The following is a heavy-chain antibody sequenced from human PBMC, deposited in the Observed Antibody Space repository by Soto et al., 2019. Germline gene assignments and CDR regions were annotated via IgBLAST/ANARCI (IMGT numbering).Heavy chain of an antibody. J-gene: IGHJ4*02. V-gene: IGHV1-46*03. D-gene: IGHD2-21*02. CDR1: GYTFSSYY. Sequence: ASVKVSCKASGYTFSSYYMNWVRQAPGQGLEWLGIINPSGGYTTYAQRFLGRVTMTSDTSTSTVHMELGSLTSEDTAVYYCARGGGIVVVTAPYDFWGQGTLVTVSS. CDR3: ARGGGIVVVTAPYDF. CDR2: INPSGGYT.